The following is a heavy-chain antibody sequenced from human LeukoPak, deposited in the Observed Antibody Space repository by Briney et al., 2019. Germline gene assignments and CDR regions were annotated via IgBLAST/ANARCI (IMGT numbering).Heavy chain of an antibody. CDR2: ISSSGSAI. CDR3: ARGGSLGY. CDR1: GFTFSSYE. J-gene: IGHJ4*02. V-gene: IGHV3-48*03. D-gene: IGHD6-19*01. Sequence: GGSLRLSCAASGFTFSSYEMNWVRQAPGKGLQWVSKISSSGSAIYYAVSVKGRFTISRDNAKSTLYLQMNSLRAEDTAVYYCARGGSLGYWGQGTLVTVSS.